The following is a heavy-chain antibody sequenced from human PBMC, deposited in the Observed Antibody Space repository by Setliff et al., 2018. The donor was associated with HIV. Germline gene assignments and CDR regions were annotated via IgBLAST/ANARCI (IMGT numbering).Heavy chain of an antibody. D-gene: IGHD2-2*01. CDR3: ARGVPADAYAVDI. V-gene: IGHV1-18*01. CDR1: GYSVTSYV. J-gene: IGHJ3*02. Sequence: GASVKVSCKASGYSVTSYVFTWVRQAPGQGLEWMGWISAHNGHTDYAQKFQDRVTMSTDTSTTTAFMELRSLISDDTAVYYCARGVPADAYAVDIWGQGTLVTVSS. CDR2: ISAHNGHT.